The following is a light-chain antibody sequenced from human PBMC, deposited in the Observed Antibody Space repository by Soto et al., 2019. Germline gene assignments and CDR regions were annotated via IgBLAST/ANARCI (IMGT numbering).Light chain of an antibody. V-gene: IGLV2-14*01. CDR2: DVT. J-gene: IGLJ2*01. CDR3: SSYTSSTTLSI. Sequence: QSVLTQPPSVSGAPGQRVTISCTGTSSDIGGYNYVSWYQQHPGNAPKLIIYDVTNRPSGVSNRFSGSKSGDTASLTISGLLAEDEADYYCSSYTSSTTLSIFGGGTKLTVL. CDR1: SSDIGGYNY.